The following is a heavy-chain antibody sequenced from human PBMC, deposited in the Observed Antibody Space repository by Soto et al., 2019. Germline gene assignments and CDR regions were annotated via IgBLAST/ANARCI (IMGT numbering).Heavy chain of an antibody. CDR1: GGSISSSSYY. CDR2: IYYSGST. V-gene: IGHV4-39*07. D-gene: IGHD3-10*01. J-gene: IGHJ5*02. Sequence: SETLSLTCTVSGGSISSSSYYWGWIHQPPGKGLEWIGSIYYSGSTYYNPSLKSRVTISVDTSKNQFSLRLSSVTAADTAVYYFARDPGSGSYYGWFDPWGQGPLVTVSP. CDR3: ARDPGSGSYYGWFDP.